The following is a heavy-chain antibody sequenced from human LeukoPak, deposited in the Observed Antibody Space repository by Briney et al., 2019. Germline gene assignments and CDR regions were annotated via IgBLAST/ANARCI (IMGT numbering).Heavy chain of an antibody. J-gene: IGHJ6*03. CDR2: ISAYNGNT. V-gene: IGHV1-18*04. CDR3: ARPIGYYMDV. CDR1: GYTFTGYY. Sequence: ASVKVSCKASGYTFTGYYMHWVRQAPGQGLEWMGWISAYNGNTNYAQKLQGRVTMTTDTSTSTAYMELRSLRSDDTAVYYCARPIGYYMDVWGKGTTVTVSS.